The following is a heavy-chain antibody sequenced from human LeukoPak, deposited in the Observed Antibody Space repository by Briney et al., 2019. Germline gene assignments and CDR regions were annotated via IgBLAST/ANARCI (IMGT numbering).Heavy chain of an antibody. Sequence: PGGSLRLSCAASGFTVSSNYMSWVRQAPGKGLEWVSVIYSGGSTYYADSVKGRFTISRDNSKNTLYLQMNSLRAEDTAVYYCAATTYYYDSSGHPYDNWGQGTLVTVSS. D-gene: IGHD3-22*01. CDR1: GFTVSSNY. V-gene: IGHV3-66*01. CDR2: IYSGGST. CDR3: AATTYYYDSSGHPYDN. J-gene: IGHJ4*02.